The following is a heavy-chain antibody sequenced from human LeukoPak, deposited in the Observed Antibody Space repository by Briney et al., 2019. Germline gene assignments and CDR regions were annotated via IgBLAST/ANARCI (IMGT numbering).Heavy chain of an antibody. CDR2: ISSSSNYI. CDR1: GFTFSSHS. D-gene: IGHD6-19*01. J-gene: IGHJ3*01. CDR3: ARVKPVAGGGFDV. V-gene: IGHV3-21*01. Sequence: PGGSLRLSCAASGFTFSSHSMNWVRQAPGKGLEWVSSISSSSNYIYYADSVKGRFTISRDNAKNTLYLQMNSLRAEDTAVYYCARVKPVAGGGFDVWGQGTMVTVSS.